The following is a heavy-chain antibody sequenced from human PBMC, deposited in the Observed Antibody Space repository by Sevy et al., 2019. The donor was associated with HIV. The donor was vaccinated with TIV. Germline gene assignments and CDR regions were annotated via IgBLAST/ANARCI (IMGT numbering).Heavy chain of an antibody. Sequence: SETLSLTCTVSGGSISSYYWSWIRQPAGKGLEWIGRIYTSGSTNYNPCLKSRVTMSVDTSKNQFSLKLSTVTAADTAVHYCARTGLEYGGSYYGGYYYYGMDVWGQGTTVTVSS. J-gene: IGHJ6*02. V-gene: IGHV4-4*07. CDR2: IYTSGST. D-gene: IGHD1-26*01. CDR3: ARTGLEYGGSYYGGYYYYGMDV. CDR1: GGSISSYY.